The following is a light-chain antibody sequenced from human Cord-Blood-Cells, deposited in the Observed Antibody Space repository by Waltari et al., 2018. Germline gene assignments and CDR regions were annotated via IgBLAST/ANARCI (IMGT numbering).Light chain of an antibody. CDR2: KSS. V-gene: IGKV1-5*03. CDR3: QQYNSYAPYT. J-gene: IGKJ2*01. Sequence: DIQMTQSPSTLSAYVGDRVTITCRASQSVSSWLALYQQKPGKAPKLLIYKSSSLESWFPSRFSGSGSVTEYTLTISSLQPDDFAPYYCQQYNSYAPYTFGQGTKLEIK. CDR1: QSVSSW.